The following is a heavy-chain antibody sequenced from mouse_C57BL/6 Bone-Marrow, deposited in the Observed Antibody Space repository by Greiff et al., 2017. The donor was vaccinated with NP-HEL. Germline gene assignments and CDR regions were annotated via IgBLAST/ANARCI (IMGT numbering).Heavy chain of an antibody. V-gene: IGHV1-59*01. Sequence: QVQLQQPGAELVRPGTSVKLSCKASGYTFTSYWMHWVKQRPGQGLEWIGVIDPSDSYTNYNQKFKGKATLTVDTSSSTAYMQLSSLTSEDSAVYYCARSHYYGSSPFDYWGQGTTLTVSS. D-gene: IGHD1-1*01. CDR2: IDPSDSYT. J-gene: IGHJ2*01. CDR3: ARSHYYGSSPFDY. CDR1: GYTFTSYW.